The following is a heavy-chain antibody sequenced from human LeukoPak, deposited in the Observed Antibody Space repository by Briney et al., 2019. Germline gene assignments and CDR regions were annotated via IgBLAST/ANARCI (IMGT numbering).Heavy chain of an antibody. J-gene: IGHJ4*02. CDR2: IYYSGST. CDR1: GGSISRSSYY. Sequence: SETLSLTCTVSGGSISRSSYYWGWIRQPPGKGLEWIGSIYYSGSTYYNPSLKSRVTISVDTSKNQFSLKLSSVTAADTAVYYCARRDCSSTRCFTNFDYWGQGTLVTVSS. CDR3: ARRDCSSTRCFTNFDY. D-gene: IGHD2-2*01. V-gene: IGHV4-39*01.